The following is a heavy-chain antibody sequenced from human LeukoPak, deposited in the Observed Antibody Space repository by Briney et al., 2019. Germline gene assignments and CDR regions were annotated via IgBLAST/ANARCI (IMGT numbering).Heavy chain of an antibody. Sequence: PGGSLRLSCAASGSFSSYVMTWVRQAPGRGLEWVSTLSASGGSTYYADSVKGRFTISRDNSKNTLYLQMSSLRAEDTAVYFCAKDLTLVLPAAYDYWGQGTLVTVSS. D-gene: IGHD2-2*01. J-gene: IGHJ4*02. V-gene: IGHV3-23*01. CDR1: GSFSSYV. CDR3: AKDLTLVLPAAYDY. CDR2: LSASGGST.